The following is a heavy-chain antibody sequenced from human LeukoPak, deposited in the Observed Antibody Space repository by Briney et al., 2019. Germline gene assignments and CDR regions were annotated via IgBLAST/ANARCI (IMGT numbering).Heavy chain of an antibody. CDR2: FYSGGST. CDR3: ARDSGGSYSY. J-gene: IGHJ4*02. Sequence: GGSLRLSCVVSGINVINSYMAWVRQAPGKGLEWVSVFYSGGSTYYTDSVKGRFTISRDNSKNTLYLQMNSLRAEDMAVYYCARDSGGSYSYWGQGTLVTVSS. CDR1: GINVINSY. D-gene: IGHD1-26*01. V-gene: IGHV3-53*01.